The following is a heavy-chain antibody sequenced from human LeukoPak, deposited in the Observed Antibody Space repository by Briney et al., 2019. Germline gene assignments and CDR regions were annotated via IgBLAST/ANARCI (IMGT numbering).Heavy chain of an antibody. V-gene: IGHV4-59*01. Sequence: SEPLSLTCTVSGGSISSYYWSWIRQPPGKGLEWIGYIYYSGSTNYNPSLKSRLTISVDTSKNQFSLKLNSVTAADTAVYYCARDRSEFDYWGQGTLVTVSS. J-gene: IGHJ4*02. CDR1: GGSISSYY. CDR2: IYYSGST. CDR3: ARDRSEFDY.